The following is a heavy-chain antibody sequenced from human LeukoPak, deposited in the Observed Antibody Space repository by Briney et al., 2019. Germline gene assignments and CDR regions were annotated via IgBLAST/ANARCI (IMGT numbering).Heavy chain of an antibody. D-gene: IGHD2-15*01. J-gene: IGHJ4*02. CDR3: TTDRTYSRFDH. Sequence: PGGSLRLSCAGSGFTFSDPWMSWVRQAPGKWLEWIGRIKSKTDGGTTDFAAPVKGRFTISRDDSKNTLYLQMNSLRTEDTAVYYCTTDRTYSRFDHWGEGTLVTVSS. CDR1: GFTFSDPW. CDR2: IKSKTDGGTT. V-gene: IGHV3-15*01.